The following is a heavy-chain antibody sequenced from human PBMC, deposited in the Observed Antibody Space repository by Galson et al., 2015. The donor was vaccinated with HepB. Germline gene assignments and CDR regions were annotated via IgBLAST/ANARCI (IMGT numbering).Heavy chain of an antibody. J-gene: IGHJ4*02. V-gene: IGHV4-34*01. CDR3: ARGRYYYGSGSYNPLYYFDY. Sequence: ETLSLTCAVYGGSFSGYYRSWIRQPPGKGLEWIGEINHSGSTNYNPSLKSRVTISVDTSKNQFSLKLSSVTAADTAVYYCARGRYYYGSGSYNPLYYFDYWGQGTLVTVSS. CDR1: GGSFSGYY. CDR2: INHSGST. D-gene: IGHD3-10*01.